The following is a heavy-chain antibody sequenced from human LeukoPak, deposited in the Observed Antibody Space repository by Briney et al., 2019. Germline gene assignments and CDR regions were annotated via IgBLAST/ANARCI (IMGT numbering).Heavy chain of an antibody. J-gene: IGHJ6*02. Sequence: SQTLSLTCAISGDSVSSNSAAWNWIRQSPSRGLECLGRTYYRSKWYNDYAVAVKSRITINPDTSKNQFSLQPNSVTPEDTAVYYCARDMEWIAAAGYYYYYGMDVWGQGTTVTVSS. D-gene: IGHD6-13*01. CDR2: TYYRSKWYN. CDR3: ARDMEWIAAAGYYYYYGMDV. CDR1: GDSVSSNSAA. V-gene: IGHV6-1*01.